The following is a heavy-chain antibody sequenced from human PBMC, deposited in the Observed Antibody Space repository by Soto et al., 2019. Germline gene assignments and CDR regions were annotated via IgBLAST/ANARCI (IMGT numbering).Heavy chain of an antibody. CDR1: GFTFTYYS. V-gene: IGHV3-23*01. CDR2: ISGSGDAT. Sequence: EVQLLESGGGLVQPGGSLRLSCVASGFTFTYYSMSWVRQAPGKGLEWVSLISGSGDATYYADSVKGRFTISRDNFKNTLYLQMNSMRADDTAVYYCAYPVTAATHYDYYDMDVWGQGTTVTVSS. J-gene: IGHJ6*02. D-gene: IGHD2-2*01. CDR3: AYPVTAATHYDYYDMDV.